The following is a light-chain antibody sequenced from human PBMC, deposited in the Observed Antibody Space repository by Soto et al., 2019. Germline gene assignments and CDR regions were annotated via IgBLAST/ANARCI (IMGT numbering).Light chain of an antibody. CDR3: QQSYNWPRT. CDR2: GAS. Sequence: EVAMTQSASHVSVSAGKRATLSCRAGPYIHPNLVWYQQKNGQAPRLPLYGASTGATGLPARFSGSCYGTEFNLAISRLLAEDCAVYYCQQSYNWPRTVGQGTRLE. CDR1: PYIHPN. V-gene: IGKV3-15*01. J-gene: IGKJ5*01.